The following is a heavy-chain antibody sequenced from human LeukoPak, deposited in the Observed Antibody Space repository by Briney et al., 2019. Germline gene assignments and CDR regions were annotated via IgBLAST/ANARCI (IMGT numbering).Heavy chain of an antibody. CDR1: GDSIGGFY. J-gene: IGHJ4*02. V-gene: IGHV4-59*01. CDR3: ASTNGDFGPYYFDS. CDR2: ILFTGST. Sequence: SETLSLTCAVSGDSIGGFYLNWIRQSPGKGLEWLGYILFTGSTSYNPSLRSRVTISLGTSKNQFSLELTSVTAADTALYYCASTNGDFGPYYFDSWGQGTLVTVSP. D-gene: IGHD2-8*01.